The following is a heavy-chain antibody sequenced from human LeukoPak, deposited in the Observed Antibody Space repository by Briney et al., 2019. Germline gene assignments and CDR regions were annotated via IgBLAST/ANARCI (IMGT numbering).Heavy chain of an antibody. CDR3: ARLGSWYSRWFDP. CDR1: GGSISSSSYY. Sequence: SETLSLTCTVSGGSISSSSYYWGWIRQPPGKGLEWIGSIYYSGSTYYNPSLKSRVTISVDTSKNQFSLKLSSVTAADTAVYYCARLGSWYSRWFDPWGQGTLVTVSS. V-gene: IGHV4-39*01. D-gene: IGHD6-13*01. CDR2: IYYSGST. J-gene: IGHJ5*02.